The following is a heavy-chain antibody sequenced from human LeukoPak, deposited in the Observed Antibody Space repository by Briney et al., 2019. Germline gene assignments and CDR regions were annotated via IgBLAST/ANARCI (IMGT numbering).Heavy chain of an antibody. CDR1: GYTFTSYA. CDR2: INTNTGNP. J-gene: IGHJ4*02. Sequence: ASVKVSCKASGYTFTSYAMNWVRQAPGQGLEWMGWINTNTGNPTYAQGFTGRFVFSLDTSVSTAYVQISSLKAEDTAVYYCARDYCSGGSCYSGYWGQGTLVTVSS. CDR3: ARDYCSGGSCYSGY. D-gene: IGHD2-15*01. V-gene: IGHV7-4-1*02.